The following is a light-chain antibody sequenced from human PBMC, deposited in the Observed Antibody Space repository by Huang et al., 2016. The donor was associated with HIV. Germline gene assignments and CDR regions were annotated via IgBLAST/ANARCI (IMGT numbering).Light chain of an antibody. CDR2: DAS. J-gene: IGKJ1*01. CDR1: QDIGKY. V-gene: IGKV1-33*01. CDR3: QHYDSFPPWT. Sequence: DIQMTQSPSSLSASVGDRVTITCQASQDIGKYLNWYQQKPGQAPKLLIFDASNLETGVPSRCSGSGSGTDFTFTISTLQPEDIATYYCQHYDSFPPWTFGQGTRVEI.